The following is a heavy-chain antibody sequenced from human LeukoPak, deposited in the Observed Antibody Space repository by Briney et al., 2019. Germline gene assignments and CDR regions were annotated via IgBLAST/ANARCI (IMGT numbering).Heavy chain of an antibody. Sequence: PGGSLRFSCAAAGFTFSSYAMSWVRQAPGKGLEWVSAISGSGGSTYYADSVKGRFTISRDNSKNTLYLQMNSLRAEDTAVYYCAKGVEVITGYFDYWGQGTLVTVSS. CDR3: AKGVEVITGYFDY. J-gene: IGHJ4*02. CDR1: GFTFSSYA. D-gene: IGHD3-22*01. V-gene: IGHV3-23*01. CDR2: ISGSGGST.